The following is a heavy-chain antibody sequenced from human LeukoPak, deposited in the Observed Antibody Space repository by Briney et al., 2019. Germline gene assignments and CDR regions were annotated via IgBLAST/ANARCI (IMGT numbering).Heavy chain of an antibody. V-gene: IGHV4-59*01. CDR1: GGSISSYY. CDR3: ASARRWLQSGVDY. D-gene: IGHD5-24*01. J-gene: IGHJ4*02. CDR2: IYYSGST. Sequence: SETLSLTCTVSGGSISSYYWSWIRQPPGKGLEWIGYIYYSGSTNYNPSLKSRVTISVDTSKNQFSLKLSSVTAADTAVYYCASARRWLQSGVDYWGQGTLVTVSS.